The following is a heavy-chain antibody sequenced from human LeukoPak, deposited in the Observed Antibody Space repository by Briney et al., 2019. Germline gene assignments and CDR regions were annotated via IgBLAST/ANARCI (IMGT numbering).Heavy chain of an antibody. D-gene: IGHD6-19*01. J-gene: IGHJ5*02. V-gene: IGHV4-39*07. CDR1: GVSISSSSYY. Sequence: TPSETLSLTCTVSGVSISSSSYYWGWIRQPPGKGLEWIGSIYYSGSTYYNPSLKSRVTISVDTSKNQFSLKLSSVTAADTAVYYCARDHRYSSGWYDRGNWFDPWGQGTLVTVSS. CDR3: ARDHRYSSGWYDRGNWFDP. CDR2: IYYSGST.